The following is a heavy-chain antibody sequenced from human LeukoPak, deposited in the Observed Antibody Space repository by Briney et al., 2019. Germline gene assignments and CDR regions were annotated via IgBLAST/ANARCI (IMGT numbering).Heavy chain of an antibody. J-gene: IGHJ4*02. D-gene: IGHD5-18*01. CDR1: GGTFSSYA. CDR3: ARVGGYSYGHGDYYFDY. V-gene: IGHV1-69*05. CDR2: IIPIFGTA. Sequence: SVKVSCKASGGTFSSYAISWVRQAPGQGLEWMGRIIPIFGTANYAQKFQGRVTITTDESTSTAYMELSSLRSEDTAVYYCARVGGYSYGHGDYYFDYWGQGTLVTVSS.